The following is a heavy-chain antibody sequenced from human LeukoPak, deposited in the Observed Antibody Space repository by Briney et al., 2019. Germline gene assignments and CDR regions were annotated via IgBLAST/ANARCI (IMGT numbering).Heavy chain of an antibody. D-gene: IGHD5-24*01. V-gene: IGHV4-39*07. Sequence: PSETLSLTCTVSGGSISSSSYYWGWIRQPPGKGLEWIGSIYYSGSTYYNPSLKSRVTISVDTSKNQFSLKLSSVTAADTAVYYCARVGEDGYNSWGQGTLVTVSS. J-gene: IGHJ4*02. CDR1: GGSISSSSYY. CDR2: IYYSGST. CDR3: ARVGEDGYNS.